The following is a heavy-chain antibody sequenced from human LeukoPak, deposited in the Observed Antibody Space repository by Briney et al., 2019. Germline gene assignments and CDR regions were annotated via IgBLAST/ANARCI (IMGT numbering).Heavy chain of an antibody. D-gene: IGHD6-13*01. CDR2: ISGSGGSI. CDR3: AKDHSSSWCD. J-gene: IGHJ4*02. CDR1: GFTLSTYA. Sequence: GGSLRLSCAASGFTLSTYAMSWVRQAPGKGLEWVSAISGSGGSIYYADSVKGRFTISRDNSKNTLYLQMNSLRAEDTAVYYCAKDHSSSWCDWGQGTLVTVSS. V-gene: IGHV3-23*01.